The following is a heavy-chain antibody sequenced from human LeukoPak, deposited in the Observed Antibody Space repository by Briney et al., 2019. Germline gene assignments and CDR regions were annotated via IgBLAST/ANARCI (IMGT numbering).Heavy chain of an antibody. CDR2: IYGGDAA. CDR3: VTSTGQQFIPYDY. Sequence: GGSLRLSCAASGINVSSNYMTWIRQAPGKGLEWVSLIYGGDAAYYAESVRGRFLISRDNLKNTLFLQMNSLRVEDTAVYYCVTSTGQQFIPYDYWGQGTHVTVSS. J-gene: IGHJ4*02. D-gene: IGHD6-13*01. CDR1: GINVSSNY. V-gene: IGHV3-66*02.